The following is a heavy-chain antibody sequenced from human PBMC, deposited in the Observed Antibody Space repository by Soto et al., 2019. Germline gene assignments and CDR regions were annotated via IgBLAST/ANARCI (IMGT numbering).Heavy chain of an antibody. Sequence: SETLSLTCTVSGGSIGSQYWTWVRQSPGKGLEWIGEISPSRTTNYSPSLKSRVSISVDTSKNQFSLNLTSLTAADTAVYYCARAPKVSGSAQTRPDFWGQGSLVTVSS. J-gene: IGHJ4*02. CDR2: ISPSRTT. V-gene: IGHV4-34*01. D-gene: IGHD6-6*01. CDR3: ARAPKVSGSAQTRPDF. CDR1: GGSIGSQY.